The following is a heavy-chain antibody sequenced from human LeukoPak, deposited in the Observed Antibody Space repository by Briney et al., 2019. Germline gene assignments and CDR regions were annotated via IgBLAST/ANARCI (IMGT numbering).Heavy chain of an antibody. CDR1: GYTFTSYG. CDR3: ARGAKVAAAGIYYYYYMDV. CDR2: IIPIFGTA. D-gene: IGHD6-13*01. V-gene: IGHV1-69*13. J-gene: IGHJ6*03. Sequence: SVKVSCKASGYTFTSYGISWVRQAPGQGLEWMGGIIPIFGTANYAQKFQGRVTITADESTSTAYMELSSLRSEDTAVYYCARGAKVAAAGIYYYYYMDVWGKGTTVTISS.